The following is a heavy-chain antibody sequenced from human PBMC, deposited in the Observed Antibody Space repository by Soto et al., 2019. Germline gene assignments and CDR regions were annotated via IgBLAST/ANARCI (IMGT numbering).Heavy chain of an antibody. CDR3: ATWHLREHAYDI. CDR2: VYDRDVT. V-gene: IGHV3-53*01. Sequence: DVQLVESGGGLIQPGGSLRLSCVASGLTVSGKKYMAWVRQAPGKGPEWLSGVYDRDVTYYADSVRGRFTTSIDSSRTTVYLQMRDLRPEDTALYFCATWHLREHAYDIWGQGTMVTVSS. CDR1: GLTVSGKKY. J-gene: IGHJ3*02.